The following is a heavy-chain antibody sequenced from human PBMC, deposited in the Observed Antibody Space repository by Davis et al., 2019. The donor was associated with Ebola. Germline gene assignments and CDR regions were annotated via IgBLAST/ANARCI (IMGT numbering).Heavy chain of an antibody. CDR2: INAGNGNT. J-gene: IGHJ1*01. CDR1: GYTFTSYA. Sequence: ASVKVSCKASGYTFTSYAMHWVRQAPGQRLEWMGWINAGNGNTKYSQKFQGRVTITRDTSASTAYMELSSLRSEDTAVYYCARGPVGEYYDSSGYYRAEYFQHWGQGTLVTVSS. V-gene: IGHV1-3*01. D-gene: IGHD3-22*01. CDR3: ARGPVGEYYDSSGYYRAEYFQH.